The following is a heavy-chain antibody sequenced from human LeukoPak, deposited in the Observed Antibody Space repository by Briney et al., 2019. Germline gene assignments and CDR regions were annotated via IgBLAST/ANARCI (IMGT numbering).Heavy chain of an antibody. J-gene: IGHJ5*02. CDR3: ARNRAARGSFNWFAP. CDR2: VYHSGST. Sequence: SETLSLTCTVSGASISNYYWSWIRQSPGKGLEWIGFVYHSGSTSYNPSLKSRVTISIATSRDQFSLKLKSVTAADTAVYYCARNRAARGSFNWFAPWGQGTLVTVSS. V-gene: IGHV4-59*01. CDR1: GASISNYY. D-gene: IGHD2-15*01.